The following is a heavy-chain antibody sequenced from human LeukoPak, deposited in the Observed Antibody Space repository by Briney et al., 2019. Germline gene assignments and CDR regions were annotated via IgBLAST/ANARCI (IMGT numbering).Heavy chain of an antibody. V-gene: IGHV4-34*01. CDR1: GGSFSGYY. CDR2: IYYSGST. Sequence: NPSETLSLTCAVYGGSFSGYYWGWIRQPPGKGLEYIGSIYYSGSTYYNPSLKSRVTISVDTSKNQFSLKLTSVTAADTAVYYCARAAPLSHFPLMYGMDVWGQGTTVTVSS. J-gene: IGHJ6*02. D-gene: IGHD2/OR15-2a*01. CDR3: ARAAPLSHFPLMYGMDV.